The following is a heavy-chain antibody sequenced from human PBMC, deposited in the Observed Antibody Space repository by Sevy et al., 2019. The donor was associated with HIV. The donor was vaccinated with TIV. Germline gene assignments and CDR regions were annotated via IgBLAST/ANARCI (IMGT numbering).Heavy chain of an antibody. V-gene: IGHV3-23*01. D-gene: IGHD2-8*01. CDR2: FSFGCGRI. CDR1: GFTFAKYS. J-gene: IGHJ4*02. Sequence: GGSLRLSCAASGFTFAKYSMSWVRQAPGKGLEWVSTFSFGCGRINYADSVKGRFTISRDDSKNTLFLQMNSLRAEDTATYVCAREGCTQPHDYWGQGTLVTVSS. CDR3: AREGCTQPHDY.